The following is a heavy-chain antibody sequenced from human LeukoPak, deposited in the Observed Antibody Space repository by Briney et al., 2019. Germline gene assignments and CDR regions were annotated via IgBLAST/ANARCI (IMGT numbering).Heavy chain of an antibody. CDR3: ARGSGSYRSHFDY. J-gene: IGHJ4*02. CDR1: GYSFSSYW. CDR2: IYPGDSDT. Sequence: GESLKISCKGSGYSFSSYWIAWVRQMPGKGLGWMGIIYPGDSDTRYSPSFQGQVTISADKSISTAYLQWSSLKASDTAMFYCARGSGSYRSHFDYWGQGTLVTVSS. V-gene: IGHV5-51*01. D-gene: IGHD3-10*01.